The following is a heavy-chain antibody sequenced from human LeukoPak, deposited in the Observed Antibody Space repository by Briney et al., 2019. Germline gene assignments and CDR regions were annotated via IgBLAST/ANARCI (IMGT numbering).Heavy chain of an antibody. D-gene: IGHD5/OR15-5a*01. CDR1: GSTFSSYR. Sequence: PGGSLRLSCAASGSTFSSYRMNWVRQAPGKGLEWVSSISSSSSYIYYADSVKGRFTISRDNAENSLYLQMNSLRAEDTAVYYCARVSSSYFDYWGQGTLVTVSS. CDR2: ISSSSSYI. CDR3: ARVSSSYFDY. J-gene: IGHJ4*02. V-gene: IGHV3-21*01.